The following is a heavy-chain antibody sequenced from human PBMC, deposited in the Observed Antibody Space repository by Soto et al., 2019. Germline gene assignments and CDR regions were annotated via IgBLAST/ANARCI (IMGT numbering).Heavy chain of an antibody. Sequence: GRPLRLSCTASGFTIISLWISWIRQETGKGLEWVANIKPDGSEKWYVDSVKGRFTISRDNAKDSLYLQMNSLRAEDTAVYYCARGDYYDSSGPFSDAFDIWGQGTMVTVSS. V-gene: IGHV3-7*04. D-gene: IGHD3-22*01. CDR1: GFTIISLW. J-gene: IGHJ3*02. CDR3: ARGDYYDSSGPFSDAFDI. CDR2: IKPDGSEK.